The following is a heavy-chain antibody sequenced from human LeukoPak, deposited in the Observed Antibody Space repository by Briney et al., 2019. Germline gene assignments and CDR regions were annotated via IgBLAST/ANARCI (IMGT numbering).Heavy chain of an antibody. J-gene: IGHJ3*02. CDR2: INPNSGGT. Sequence: RASVKVSCKASGYTFTGYYMHWVRQAPGQGLEWMGWINPNSGGTNYAQKFQGRVTMTRDTSISTAYMELSRLRSDDTAVYYCARDLVNYYDSSGYYYDAFDIWGQGTMVTVSS. CDR1: GYTFTGYY. D-gene: IGHD3-22*01. CDR3: ARDLVNYYDSSGYYYDAFDI. V-gene: IGHV1-2*02.